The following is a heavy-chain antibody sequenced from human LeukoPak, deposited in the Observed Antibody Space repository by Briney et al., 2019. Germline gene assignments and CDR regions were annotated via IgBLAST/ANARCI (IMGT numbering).Heavy chain of an antibody. V-gene: IGHV4-59*10. CDR2: IYTSGST. J-gene: IGHJ5*02. CDR3: ARGVRGGEFVDWFDP. Sequence: ASETLSLTCAVYGGSFSDYYWSWIRQPAGKGLEWIGRIYTSGSTNYNPSLKSRATISVDTSKNQFSLKLSSVTAADTAVYYCARGVRGGEFVDWFDPWGQGTLVTVSS. CDR1: GGSFSDYY. D-gene: IGHD3-10*01.